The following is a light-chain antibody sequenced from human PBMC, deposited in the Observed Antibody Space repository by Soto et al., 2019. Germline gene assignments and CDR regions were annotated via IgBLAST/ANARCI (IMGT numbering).Light chain of an antibody. Sequence: ETVLTQSPGTLSLSPGERATLSCRASQSVGNFLAWYQQKPGQAPRLLIYDATQRATDIPARFSGSGSGTDSTLTISSLAPEDFAVYYCQQRSNWPFISSFGPGTKVDFK. V-gene: IGKV3-11*01. J-gene: IGKJ3*01. CDR2: DAT. CDR3: QQRSNWPFISS. CDR1: QSVGNF.